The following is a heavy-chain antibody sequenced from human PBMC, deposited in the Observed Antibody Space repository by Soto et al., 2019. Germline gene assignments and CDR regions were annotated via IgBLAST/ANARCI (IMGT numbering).Heavy chain of an antibody. D-gene: IGHD2-8*01. CDR3: AGGRGLYNGGRSQLGY. CDR2: IIPRFGTR. V-gene: IGHV1-69*01. Sequence: QVQLVQSGAEVKKPGSSVRVSCKASGGPFSMFTFNWVRQAPGQGLEWMGGIIPRFGTRNYAPTLQGRVQVTPDGSNKTAYSEVSRLRSEETAGFYCAGGRGLYNGGRSQLGYWGQGTPV. CDR1: GGPFSMFT. J-gene: IGHJ4*02.